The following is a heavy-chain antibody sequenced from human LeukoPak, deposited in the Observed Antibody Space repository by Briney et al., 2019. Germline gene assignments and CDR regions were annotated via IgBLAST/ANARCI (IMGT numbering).Heavy chain of an antibody. CDR2: ISYDGSNK. CDR1: GFTFSSYG. D-gene: IGHD6-19*01. V-gene: IGHV3-30*03. Sequence: GGSLRLSCAASGFTFSSYGMHWVRQAPGKGLAWVAVISYDGSNKYYADSVKGRFTISRDNSKNTLYLQMNSLRAEDTAVYYCAADSSGWSSWGQGTLVTVSS. J-gene: IGHJ4*02. CDR3: AADSSGWSS.